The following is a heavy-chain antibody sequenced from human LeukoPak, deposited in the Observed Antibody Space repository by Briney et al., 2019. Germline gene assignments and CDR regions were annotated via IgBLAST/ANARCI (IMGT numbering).Heavy chain of an antibody. Sequence: GGSLRLSCAASGFTFTSYAMTWVRQAPGKGLEWVSGISNSGSSTYYADSVKGRFTISRDNSKNTLYLQLSSLRAEDTAVYYCANTLVRGSYSKDVWGQGTTVTVSS. D-gene: IGHD3-10*01. CDR2: ISNSGSST. CDR3: ANTLVRGSYSKDV. J-gene: IGHJ6*02. V-gene: IGHV3-23*01. CDR1: GFTFTSYA.